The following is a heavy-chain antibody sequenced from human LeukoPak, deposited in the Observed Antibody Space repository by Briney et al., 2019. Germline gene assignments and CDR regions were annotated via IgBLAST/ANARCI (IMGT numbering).Heavy chain of an antibody. CDR3: AKDQDYYVFWRGAQNCFDP. CDR2: IWYDGSNK. CDR1: GFTFKNYG. J-gene: IGHJ5*02. D-gene: IGHD3-3*01. Sequence: GGSLRLSCAASGFTFKNYGMHWVRQAPGKGLEWVAVIWYDGSNKNYADSVKGRFTISRDNSKNTLYLQMNSLRAEDTAVYYCAKDQDYYVFWRGAQNCFDPWGKETGVPVPS. V-gene: IGHV3-33*06.